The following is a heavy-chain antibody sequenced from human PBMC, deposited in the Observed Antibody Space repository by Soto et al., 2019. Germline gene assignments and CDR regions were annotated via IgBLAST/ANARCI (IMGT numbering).Heavy chain of an antibody. CDR2: MNPNIDNT. D-gene: IGHD3-16*02. J-gene: IGHJ6*02. V-gene: IGHV1-8*01. Sequence: QVQLVQSGAEVKKPGASVKVSCKASGYTFTSYDINWVRQATGQGLEWMGWMNPNIDNTGYAQKFQGRVTMTRNTSINPAFRELGSLRSGDAAVYFCASPVGSLSRRAVGGQGPTVPVS. CDR1: GYTFTSYD. CDR3: ASPVGSLSRRAV.